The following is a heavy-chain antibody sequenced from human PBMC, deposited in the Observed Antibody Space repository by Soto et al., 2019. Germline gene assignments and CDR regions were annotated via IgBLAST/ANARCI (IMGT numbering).Heavy chain of an antibody. CDR2: FDPEDGET. Sequence: ASVKVSCKVSGYTLTELSMHWVRQAPGKGLEWMGGFDPEDGETIHAQKFQGRVTMTEDTSTDTAYMELSSLRSEDTAVYYCANTGRVYYDSSGYYYYWGQGTLVTVSS. D-gene: IGHD3-22*01. V-gene: IGHV1-24*01. J-gene: IGHJ4*02. CDR1: GYTLTELS. CDR3: ANTGRVYYDSSGYYYY.